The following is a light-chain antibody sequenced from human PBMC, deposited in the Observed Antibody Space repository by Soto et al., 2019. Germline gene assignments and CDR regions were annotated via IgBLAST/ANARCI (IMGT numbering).Light chain of an antibody. CDR2: AAS. J-gene: IGKJ3*01. CDR3: QQYNNWPPIT. V-gene: IGKV3-15*01. CDR1: QSVSGN. Sequence: EIVMTQSPATLSVSPGERATLSCRASQSVSGNFAWYQQKPGQAPRLLIYAASTRATGSPARFSGSGSGTEGTLTITSLQSEDFAVYYCQQYNNWPPITFGPGTKVDIK.